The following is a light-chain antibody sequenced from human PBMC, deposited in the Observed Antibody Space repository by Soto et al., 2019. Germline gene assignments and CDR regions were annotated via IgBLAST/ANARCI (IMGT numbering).Light chain of an antibody. CDR3: QQLFMYPPT. CDR2: GAS. V-gene: IGKV1-5*01. Sequence: DIQMTQSPSTLSGSVGDRVTITCRASQTISSWLAWYQQKPGKAPKLLIYGASTLQSGVPSRFGGSGSGTDFTLTVSSLQPEDFATYYCQQLFMYPPTFGPGTKVDIK. J-gene: IGKJ3*01. CDR1: QTISSW.